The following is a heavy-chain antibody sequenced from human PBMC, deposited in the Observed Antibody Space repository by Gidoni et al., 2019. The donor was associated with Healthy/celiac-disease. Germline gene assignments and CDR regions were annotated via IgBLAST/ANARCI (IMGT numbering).Heavy chain of an antibody. CDR1: GFTFSHYG. CDR3: ARWAVVVPAARHYYGMDV. J-gene: IGHJ6*02. CDR2: IWYDGSNK. D-gene: IGHD2-2*01. Sequence: QVQLVDSGGGVVQPGRSLRTSCAASGFTFSHYGMHWVRKAPGKGLEWVAVIWYDGSNKHYADSVKGRFTNSRDKSKNTMYLQMNSLRAEDTAVYYCARWAVVVPAARHYYGMDVWGQGTTVTVSS. V-gene: IGHV3-33*01.